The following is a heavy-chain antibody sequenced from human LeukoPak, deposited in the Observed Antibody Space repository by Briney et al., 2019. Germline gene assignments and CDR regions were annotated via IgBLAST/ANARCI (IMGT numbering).Heavy chain of an antibody. J-gene: IGHJ4*02. CDR2: ISYDGSKK. Sequence: GGSLRLSCAASGFTFSSYAMHWVRQAPGKGLEWVAVISYDGSKKYYADSVKGRFTISRDNSKNTLYLEMNSLRAEDTAVYYCAKDIGSYYDYWGQGILVTVSS. CDR3: AKDIGSYYDY. CDR1: GFTFSSYA. V-gene: IGHV3-30*04. D-gene: IGHD3-10*01.